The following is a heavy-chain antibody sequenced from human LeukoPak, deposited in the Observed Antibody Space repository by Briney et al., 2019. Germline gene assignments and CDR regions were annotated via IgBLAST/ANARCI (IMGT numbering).Heavy chain of an antibody. D-gene: IGHD2-2*01. V-gene: IGHV3-21*01. Sequence: GGSLRLSCAASGFTFNSYSMNWVRRAPGKGLEWVSSISSSSSYIYYADSVKGRFTISRDNAKNPLYLQMNSLRAEDTAVYYCARGGRRDLGYCSSTSCYALYYFDYWGQGTLVTVSS. CDR3: ARGGRRDLGYCSSTSCYALYYFDY. CDR1: GFTFNSYS. J-gene: IGHJ4*02. CDR2: ISSSSSYI.